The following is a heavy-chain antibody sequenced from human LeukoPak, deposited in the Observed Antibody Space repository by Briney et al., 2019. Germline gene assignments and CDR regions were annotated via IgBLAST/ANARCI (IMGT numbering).Heavy chain of an antibody. CDR2: INHSGST. CDR3: ARELATVTNYFDY. Sequence: SETLSLTCAVYGGSFSGYYWSWIRQPPGKGLEWIGEINHSGSTNYNPSLKSRVTISVDTSKNQFSLKLSSVTAPDTAVYYCARELATVTNYFDYWGQGTLVTVSS. CDR1: GGSFSGYY. V-gene: IGHV4-34*01. D-gene: IGHD4-17*01. J-gene: IGHJ4*02.